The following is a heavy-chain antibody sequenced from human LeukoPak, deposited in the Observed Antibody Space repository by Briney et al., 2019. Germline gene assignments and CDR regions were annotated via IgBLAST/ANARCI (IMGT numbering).Heavy chain of an antibody. J-gene: IGHJ6*03. CDR2: MNPNSGNT. Sequence: ASVKVSCKASGYTFTSYDINWVRQATGQGLEWMGRMNPNSGNTGYAQKFQGRVTMTRNTSISTAYMELSSLRSEDTAVYYCARVSILNYDSSGYPYRYMDVWGKGTTVTVSS. CDR3: ARVSILNYDSSGYPYRYMDV. CDR1: GYTFTSYD. V-gene: IGHV1-8*01. D-gene: IGHD3-22*01.